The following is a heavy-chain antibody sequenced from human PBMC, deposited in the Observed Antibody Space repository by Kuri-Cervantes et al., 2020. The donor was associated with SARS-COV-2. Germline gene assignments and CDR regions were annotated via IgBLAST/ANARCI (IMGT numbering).Heavy chain of an antibody. CDR1: GFTFSYYG. V-gene: IGHV3-30*02. Sequence: GESLKISCAASGFTFSYYGMHWARQAPGKGLEWVGFVRRDGSNYYYADSVKGRFTISRDNAKNSLYLQTNSLRAEDTAVYYCARDPYGSGIPDWGQGTLVTVSS. CDR2: VRRDGSNY. CDR3: ARDPYGSGIPD. D-gene: IGHD3-10*01. J-gene: IGHJ4*02.